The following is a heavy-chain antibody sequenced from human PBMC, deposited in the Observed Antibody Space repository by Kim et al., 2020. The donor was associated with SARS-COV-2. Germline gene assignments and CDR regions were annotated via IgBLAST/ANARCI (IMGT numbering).Heavy chain of an antibody. V-gene: IGHV3-23*01. Sequence: GGSLRLSCAASGFTFSSYAMSWVRQAPGKGLEWVSAISGSGGSTYYADSVKGRFTISRDNSKNTLYLQMNSLRAEDTAVYYCAKDAGPLDYDSSGVDYWGQGTLVTVSS. J-gene: IGHJ4*02. CDR3: AKDAGPLDYDSSGVDY. CDR1: GFTFSSYA. CDR2: ISGSGGST. D-gene: IGHD3-22*01.